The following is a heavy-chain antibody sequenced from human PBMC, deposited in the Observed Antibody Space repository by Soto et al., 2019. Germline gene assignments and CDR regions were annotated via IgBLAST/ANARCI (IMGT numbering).Heavy chain of an antibody. J-gene: IGHJ6*02. CDR2: IYTSGGT. V-gene: IGHV4-4*07. D-gene: IGHD6-13*01. CDR1: GGSSSSHY. Sequence: SETLSLTCSVSGGSSSSHYWSWIRQPAGKGLEWIGRIYTSGGTNYNPSLKSRLTMSVDTSKKQFSLKLTSVIAADTAVYYCARGAAAGVDYGMDVWGQGTTVTVSS. CDR3: ARGAAAGVDYGMDV.